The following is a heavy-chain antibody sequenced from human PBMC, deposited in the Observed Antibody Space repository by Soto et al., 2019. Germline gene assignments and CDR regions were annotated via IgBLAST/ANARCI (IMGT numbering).Heavy chain of an antibody. CDR3: ARVGYCSGGSCRRPFDY. D-gene: IGHD2-15*01. V-gene: IGHV1-69*12. CDR1: GGTFSSYA. CDR2: IIPIFGTA. J-gene: IGHJ4*02. Sequence: QVQLVQSGAEVKKPGSSVKVSCKASGGTFSSYAISWVRQAPGQGLEWMGGIIPIFGTANYAQKFQGRVTITADESTSTAYMEMSSLRSEDTTVYYCARVGYCSGGSCRRPFDYWGQGTLVTVSS.